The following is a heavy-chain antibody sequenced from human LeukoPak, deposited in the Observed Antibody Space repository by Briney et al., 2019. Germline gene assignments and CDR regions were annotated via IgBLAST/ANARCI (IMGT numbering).Heavy chain of an antibody. CDR3: ARPWAPSYGYYYYYYMDV. CDR2: IYYSGST. J-gene: IGHJ6*03. CDR1: GGCISSSSYY. V-gene: IGHV4-39*07. Sequence: SETLSLTCTVSGGCISSSSYYWGWIRQPPGKGLEWIGSIYYSGSTYYNPSLKSRVTISVDTSKNQFSLKLSSVTAADTAVYYCARPWAPSYGYYYYYYMDVWGKGTTVTVSS. D-gene: IGHD5-18*01.